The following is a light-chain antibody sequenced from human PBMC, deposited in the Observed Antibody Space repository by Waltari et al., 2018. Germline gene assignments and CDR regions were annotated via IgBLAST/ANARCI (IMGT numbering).Light chain of an antibody. Sequence: QSVLTQPPSVSGAPGQRVSISCTGSGSNLGAGYDVHWYQQHPGKAPKLLIYGTGTRPQGVTDRFFGSQSGTSASLAITALQAEDEAEYYCQSYDTSLSVVFGGGTKLTVL. CDR1: GSNLGAGYD. J-gene: IGLJ2*01. V-gene: IGLV1-40*01. CDR3: QSYDTSLSVV. CDR2: GTG.